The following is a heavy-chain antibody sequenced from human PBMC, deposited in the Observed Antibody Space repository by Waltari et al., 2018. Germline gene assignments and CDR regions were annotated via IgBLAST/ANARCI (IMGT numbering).Heavy chain of an antibody. Sequence: EVQLVESGGGLVKHGGSLRLSCAASGFTFSSYSMNWVRQAPGKELEWVSSISSSSSYIYYAASVKGRFTISRDNAKNSLYLQMNSLRAEDTAVYYCARDPPSSWYEWYFDYWGQGTLVTVSS. J-gene: IGHJ4*02. V-gene: IGHV3-21*01. CDR1: GFTFSSYS. CDR2: ISSSSSYI. CDR3: ARDPPSSWYEWYFDY. D-gene: IGHD6-13*01.